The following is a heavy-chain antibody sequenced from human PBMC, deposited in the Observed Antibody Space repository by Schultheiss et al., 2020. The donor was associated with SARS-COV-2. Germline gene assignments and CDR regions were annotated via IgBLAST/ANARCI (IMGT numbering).Heavy chain of an antibody. J-gene: IGHJ4*02. Sequence: SVKVSCKTSGGTFSSYAISWVRQAPGQGLEWMGRIIPIFGTANYAQKFQGRVTITADKSTSTAYMELSSLRSEDTAVYYCARDPSIVGATDSLDYWGQGTLVTVSS. CDR3: ARDPSIVGATDSLDY. CDR1: GGTFSSYA. D-gene: IGHD1-26*01. CDR2: IIPIFGTA. V-gene: IGHV1-69*06.